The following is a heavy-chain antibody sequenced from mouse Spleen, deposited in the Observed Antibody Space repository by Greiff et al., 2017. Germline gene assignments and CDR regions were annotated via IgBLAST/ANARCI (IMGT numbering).Heavy chain of an antibody. CDR2: IYPGSGST. D-gene: IGHD2-14*01. CDR3: TRSNRYDEAWFAY. CDR1: GYTFTSYW. J-gene: IGHJ3*01. Sequence: LQQPGSELVRPGASVKLSCKASGYTFTSYWMHWVKQRPGQGLEWIGNIYPGSGSTNYDEKFKSKATLTVDTSSSTAYMQLSSLTSEDSAVYYCTRSNRYDEAWFAYWGQGTLVTVSA. V-gene: IGHV1S22*01.